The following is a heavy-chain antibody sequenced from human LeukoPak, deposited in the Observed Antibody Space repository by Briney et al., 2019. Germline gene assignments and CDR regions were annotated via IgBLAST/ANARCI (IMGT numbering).Heavy chain of an antibody. D-gene: IGHD3-10*01. V-gene: IGHV4-30-4*01. Sequence: SQTLSLSCAVSGGSISSGDYYWSWIRQPPGKGLGWIGYIYYSGSTYYNPSLKSRVTISVDTSKNQFSLKLSSVTAADTAVYYCASQTLGYWYFDLWGRGTLVTVSS. CDR1: GGSISSGDYY. CDR2: IYYSGST. CDR3: ASQTLGYWYFDL. J-gene: IGHJ2*01.